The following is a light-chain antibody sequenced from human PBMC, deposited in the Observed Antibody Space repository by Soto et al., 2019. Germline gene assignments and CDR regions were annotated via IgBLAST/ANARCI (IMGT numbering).Light chain of an antibody. Sequence: EIVMTQSPATLSVSPVERATLSCRARQSVNSNLAWYQQKPGQAPRLLIYDAFSRATGIPDRFSASGSGTDFTLTISRLEPEDAAVYYCQQYKTFGRGTKVDI. CDR2: DAF. CDR1: QSVNSN. CDR3: QQYKT. V-gene: IGKV3D-15*01. J-gene: IGKJ1*01.